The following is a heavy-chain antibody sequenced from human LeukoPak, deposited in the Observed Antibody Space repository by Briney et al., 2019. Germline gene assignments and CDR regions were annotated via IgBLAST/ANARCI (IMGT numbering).Heavy chain of an antibody. Sequence: GGSLRLSCAASGFTFSSYGMSWVRQAPGKGLEWVSAISGSGGSTYYADSVRGRFTISRDNSKITLYLQMSSLRAEDTAVYYCAKSYYYDSSGYYYPPLFDYWGQGTLVTVSS. V-gene: IGHV3-23*01. D-gene: IGHD3-22*01. J-gene: IGHJ4*02. CDR2: ISGSGGST. CDR1: GFTFSSYG. CDR3: AKSYYYDSSGYYYPPLFDY.